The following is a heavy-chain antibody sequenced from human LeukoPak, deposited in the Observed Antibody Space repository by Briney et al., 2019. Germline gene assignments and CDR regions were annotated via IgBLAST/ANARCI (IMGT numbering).Heavy chain of an antibody. D-gene: IGHD5-18*01. CDR2: INPNSGGT. J-gene: IGHJ4*02. V-gene: IGHV1-2*06. CDR1: GYTFTGYY. Sequence: ASVKVSCKASGYTFTGYYMHWVRQAPGQGLEWMGRINPNSGGTNYAQKFQGRVTMTRDTSISTAYMELSRLRSDDTAVYYCARDSLRSGYSYGLVDYFDYLGQGTLVTVSS. CDR3: ARDSLRSGYSYGLVDYFDY.